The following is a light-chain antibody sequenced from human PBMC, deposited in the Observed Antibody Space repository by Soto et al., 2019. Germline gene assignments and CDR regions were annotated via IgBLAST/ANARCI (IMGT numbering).Light chain of an antibody. CDR3: QQRSNWPRLT. Sequence: ESVLTQSPATLSLSPGERATLSCRSSQSVSSYLAWYQQKPGQAPRLLIYDASNRATGIPARFSGSGSGTDFTLTISSLEPEDFAVYYCQQRSNWPRLTFGGGTMVDIK. J-gene: IGKJ4*01. CDR2: DAS. CDR1: QSVSSY. V-gene: IGKV3-11*01.